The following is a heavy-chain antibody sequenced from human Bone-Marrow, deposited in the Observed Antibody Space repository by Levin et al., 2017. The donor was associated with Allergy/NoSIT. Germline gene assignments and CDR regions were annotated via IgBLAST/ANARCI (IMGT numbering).Heavy chain of an antibody. CDR2: IYKSGIS. CDR3: ARDRGVGVTLDY. J-gene: IGHJ4*02. Sequence: SETLSLTCTVSGGSISSYYWNWIRQPPGKGLEWIGYIYKSGISNYNASLKSRATISIDTSKNQFSLKLISVTAVDTAIYYCARDRGVGVTLDYWGRGILVSVSS. V-gene: IGHV4-59*01. CDR1: GGSISSYY. D-gene: IGHD3-10*01.